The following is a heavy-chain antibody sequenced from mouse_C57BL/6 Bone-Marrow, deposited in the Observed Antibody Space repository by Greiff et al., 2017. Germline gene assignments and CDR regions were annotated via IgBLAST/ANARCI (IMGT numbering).Heavy chain of an antibody. CDR2: IAPSDSYT. CDR1: GYTFTSYW. V-gene: IGHV1-69*01. Sequence: VQLQQPGAELVMPGASVKLSCKASGYTFTSYWMHWVKQRPGQGLEWIGEIAPSDSYTNYNQKFKGKSTLTVDKSSSSAYMQLSSLTSEDSAVYYCARPPSGNYGWYFDVWGTGTTVTVSS. CDR3: ARPPSGNYGWYFDV. D-gene: IGHD2-1*01. J-gene: IGHJ1*03.